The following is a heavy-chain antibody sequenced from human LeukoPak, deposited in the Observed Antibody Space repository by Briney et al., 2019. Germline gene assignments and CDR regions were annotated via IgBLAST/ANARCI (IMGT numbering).Heavy chain of an antibody. CDR2: ISYDGSNK. Sequence: GGSLRLSCAASGFTFSSYCMHWVRQAPGKGLEWVAVISYDGSNKYYGDSVKGRFTISRDNSKNTLYLQMNSLRAEDTAVYYCASSNYYDSSGYIDYWGQGTLVTVSS. CDR1: GFTFSSYC. J-gene: IGHJ4*02. V-gene: IGHV3-30*03. D-gene: IGHD3-22*01. CDR3: ASSNYYDSSGYIDY.